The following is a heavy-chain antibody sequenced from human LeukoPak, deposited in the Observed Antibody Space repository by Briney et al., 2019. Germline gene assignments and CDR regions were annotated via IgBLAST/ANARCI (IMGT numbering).Heavy chain of an antibody. V-gene: IGHV1-2*02. CDR1: GYTLTGSF. Sequence: ASVKVSCQASGYTLTGSFMHWVRQAPGQGLEWMGCINSNTGCTKFAQKFQGRVTMTRDTSISTAYMELSRLRSDDTAVYYCARADPVGYWGQGTQVTVSS. CDR3: ARADPVGY. J-gene: IGHJ4*02. CDR2: INSNTGCT.